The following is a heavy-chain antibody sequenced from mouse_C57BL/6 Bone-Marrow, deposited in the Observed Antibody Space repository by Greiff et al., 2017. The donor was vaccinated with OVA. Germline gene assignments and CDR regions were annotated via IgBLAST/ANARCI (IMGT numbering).Heavy chain of an antibody. D-gene: IGHD1-1*01. J-gene: IGHJ3*01. CDR2: IYPRSGNT. CDR3: ARPSITTVVAPFAY. V-gene: IGHV1-81*01. Sequence: VQLQQSGAELARPGASVKLSCKASGYTFTSYSISWVKQRTGQGLEWIGEIYPRSGNTYYNEKFKGKATLTADKSSSTAYMELRSLTSEDSAVYFCARPSITTVVAPFAYWGQGTLVTVSA. CDR1: GYTFTSYS.